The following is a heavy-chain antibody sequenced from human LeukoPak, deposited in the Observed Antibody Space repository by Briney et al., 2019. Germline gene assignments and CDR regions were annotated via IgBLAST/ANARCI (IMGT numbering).Heavy chain of an antibody. V-gene: IGHV3-7*01. J-gene: IGHJ6*03. Sequence: GGSLRLSCAASGFTFSSYSMNWVRQAPGKGLEWVANIKQDGSEKYYVDSVKGRFTISRDNAKNSLYLQMNSLRAEDTAVYYCAGSKAPYYYYYMDVWGKGTTVTVSS. CDR3: AGSKAPYYYYYMDV. D-gene: IGHD3-10*01. CDR1: GFTFSSYS. CDR2: IKQDGSEK.